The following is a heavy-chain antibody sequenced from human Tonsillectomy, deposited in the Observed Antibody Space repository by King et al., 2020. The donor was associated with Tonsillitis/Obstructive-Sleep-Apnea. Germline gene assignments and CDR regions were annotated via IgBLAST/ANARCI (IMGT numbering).Heavy chain of an antibody. V-gene: IGHV3-33*01. Sequence: VQLVESGGGVVQPGTSLRLSCAASGFTVSNYGMHWVRQAPGKGLEWVAVIWYDGSNKYYAASVKGRFTISRDNSKNTLFLQMNSLRAEDTAMYYCARGLYESSGYPDYWGQGTLVTVSS. CDR3: ARGLYESSGYPDY. J-gene: IGHJ4*02. CDR1: GFTVSNYG. CDR2: IWYDGSNK. D-gene: IGHD3-22*01.